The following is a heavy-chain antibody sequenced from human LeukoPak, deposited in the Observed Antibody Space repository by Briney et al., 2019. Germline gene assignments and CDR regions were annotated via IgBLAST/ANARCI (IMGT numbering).Heavy chain of an antibody. CDR2: INPSGVGT. CDR1: GYTFTSYY. J-gene: IGHJ4*02. Sequence: ASVKVSCKASGYTFTSYYMHWVRQAPGQELEWMGIINPSGVGTSYAQKFQGRVTMTRDTSTSTVYMELSSLGSEDTAVYYCARRYSSGWLLDYWGQGTLVTVSS. CDR3: ARRYSSGWLLDY. V-gene: IGHV1-46*01. D-gene: IGHD6-19*01.